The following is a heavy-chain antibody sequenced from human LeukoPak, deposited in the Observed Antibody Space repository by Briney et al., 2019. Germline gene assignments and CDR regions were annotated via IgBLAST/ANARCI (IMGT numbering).Heavy chain of an antibody. J-gene: IGHJ4*02. CDR1: GYTFTGYY. Sequence: ASVKVSCKASGYTFTGYYMHWVRQAPGQGLEWMGRIIPILGIANYAQKFQGRVTITADKSTSTAYMELSSLRSEDTAVYYCARLSVQRYYDSSGYFDYWGQGTLVTVSS. D-gene: IGHD3-22*01. CDR3: ARLSVQRYYDSSGYFDY. V-gene: IGHV1-69*02. CDR2: IIPILGIA.